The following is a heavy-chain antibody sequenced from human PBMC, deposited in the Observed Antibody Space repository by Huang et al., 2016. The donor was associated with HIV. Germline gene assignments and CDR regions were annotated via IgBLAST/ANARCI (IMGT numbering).Heavy chain of an antibody. CDR3: ARGGGIQLWLLGYYYMDV. CDR1: GYTFSSFG. CDR2: ISVYNGNT. J-gene: IGHJ6*03. D-gene: IGHD5-18*01. Sequence: QVQLVQSGAEVKKPGASVKVSCKASGYTFSSFGISWVRQAPGQGREWVGWISVYNGNTKFAQKFQCRLTMTTDTSTSTAYMELRSLRSDDTAVYYCARGGGIQLWLLGYYYMDVWGNGTTVTISS. V-gene: IGHV1-18*01.